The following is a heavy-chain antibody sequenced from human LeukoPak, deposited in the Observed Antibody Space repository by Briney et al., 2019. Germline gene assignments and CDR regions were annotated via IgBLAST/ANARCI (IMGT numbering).Heavy chain of an antibody. J-gene: IGHJ5*02. CDR2: ITGFGTDT. CDR1: GFTFKLSA. D-gene: IGHD4/OR15-4a*01. CDR3: ARDRGPYGAIGNNWLDP. Sequence: GGSLRLSCEASGFTFKLSAMNWVRQAPGKGLEWVSSITGFGTDTYYADSVKGRFTVSRDNSKSTLYLQMNGLRAEDTAVYYCARDRGPYGAIGNNWLDPWGQGTLVTVSS. V-gene: IGHV3-23*01.